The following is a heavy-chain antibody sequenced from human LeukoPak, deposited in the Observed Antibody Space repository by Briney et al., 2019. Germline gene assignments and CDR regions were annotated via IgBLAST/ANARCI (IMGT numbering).Heavy chain of an antibody. CDR1: GGSFSGYY. J-gene: IGHJ5*02. Sequence: SETLSLTCAVYGGSFSGYYWSWIRQPPGKGLEWIGYIYYSGSTNYNPSLKSRVTISVDTSKNQFSLKLSSVTAADTAVYYCARSNSHVLRFLEWLLSGGWFDPWGQGTLVTVSS. V-gene: IGHV4-59*01. D-gene: IGHD3-3*01. CDR3: ARSNSHVLRFLEWLLSGGWFDP. CDR2: IYYSGST.